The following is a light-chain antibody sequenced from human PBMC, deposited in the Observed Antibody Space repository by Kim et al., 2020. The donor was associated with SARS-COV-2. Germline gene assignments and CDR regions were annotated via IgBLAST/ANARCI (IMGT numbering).Light chain of an antibody. J-gene: IGLJ3*02. Sequence: GQRVHISCSGSSSNIGSNYVYWYQQLPGTAPKLLIYRNNQRPSGVPDRFSGSKSGTSASLAISGLRSEDEADYYCAAWDDSLSEWVFGGGTQLTVL. V-gene: IGLV1-47*01. CDR1: SSNIGSNY. CDR2: RNN. CDR3: AAWDDSLSEWV.